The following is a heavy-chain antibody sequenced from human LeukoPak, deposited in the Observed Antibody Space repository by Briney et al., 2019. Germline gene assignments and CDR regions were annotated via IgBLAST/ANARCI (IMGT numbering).Heavy chain of an antibody. V-gene: IGHV3-30*18. D-gene: IGHD3-10*02. CDR2: ISYDGGNK. CDR1: GFTFSSYG. J-gene: IGHJ5*02. CDR3: AKDLLFDWFDP. Sequence: GGSLRLSCAASGFTFSSYGMHWVRQAPGKGLEWVAVISYDGGNKYYADSVKGRFTISRDNSKNTLYLQMNSLRAEDTAVYYCAKDLLFDWFDPWGQGTLVTVSS.